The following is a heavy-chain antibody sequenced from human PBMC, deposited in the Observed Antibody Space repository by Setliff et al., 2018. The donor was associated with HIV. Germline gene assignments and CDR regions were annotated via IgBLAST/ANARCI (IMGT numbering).Heavy chain of an antibody. CDR3: ARDGAFVWGTYRCQGFDH. CDR1: GYIFSNFA. D-gene: IGHD3-16*02. CDR2: INAGDGNT. Sequence: ASVKVSCKASGYIFSNFAMHWVRQVPGPRLEWMGWINAGDGNTKYSQNIQGRVSITRDTSATTVYMELSRLRSEDTAVYYCARDGAFVWGTYRCQGFDHWGQGTLVTVSS. V-gene: IGHV1-3*01. J-gene: IGHJ4*02.